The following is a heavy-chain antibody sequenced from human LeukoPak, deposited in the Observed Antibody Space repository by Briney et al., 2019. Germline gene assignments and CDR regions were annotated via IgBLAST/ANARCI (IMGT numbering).Heavy chain of an antibody. V-gene: IGHV3-23*01. Sequence: GGSLSLSCAASGFTLRAHWMHWVGQAPGKGLGWVSAISGRGGSTYYAPSVKGRFTISRDNSKNTLYLQMNSLRAEDTAVYYCAKEGRPMIGVVITRRLQSYYYGIDVWGQGTTVTVSS. D-gene: IGHD3-22*01. J-gene: IGHJ6*02. CDR3: AKEGRPMIGVVITRRLQSYYYGIDV. CDR2: ISGRGGST. CDR1: GFTLRAHW.